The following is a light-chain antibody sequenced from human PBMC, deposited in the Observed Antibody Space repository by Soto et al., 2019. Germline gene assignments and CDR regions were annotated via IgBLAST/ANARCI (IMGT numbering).Light chain of an antibody. J-gene: IGLJ1*01. CDR2: EVS. V-gene: IGLV2-8*01. CDR3: SSYAGSNKSV. CDR1: SSDVGGYNY. Sequence: QSALTQPPSASGSPGQSVTISCTGTSSDVGGYNYVSWYQQHPGKAPKLMIYEVSKRPSGVPDRFSGSESANTASLTVSGLQAEDEADYYCSSYAGSNKSVFGTGTKLTVL.